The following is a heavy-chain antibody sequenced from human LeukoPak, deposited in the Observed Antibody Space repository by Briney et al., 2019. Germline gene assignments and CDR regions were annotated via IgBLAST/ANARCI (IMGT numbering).Heavy chain of an antibody. CDR2: ISSSGSQI. CDR3: AKEYYYGSGSYYPHYYYYGMDV. Sequence: GGSLRLSCAASGFTFNSYNMNWVRQAPGKGLEWVSSISSSGSQIYYADSVKGRFTISRDNSKNTLYLQMNSLRAEDTAVYYCAKEYYYGSGSYYPHYYYYGMDVWGQGTTVTVSS. V-gene: IGHV3-21*01. J-gene: IGHJ6*02. CDR1: GFTFNSYN. D-gene: IGHD3-10*01.